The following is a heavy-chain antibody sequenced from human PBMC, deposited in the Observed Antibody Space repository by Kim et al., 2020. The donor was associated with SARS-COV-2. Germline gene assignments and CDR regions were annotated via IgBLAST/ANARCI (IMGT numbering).Heavy chain of an antibody. V-gene: IGHV3-30*04. CDR2: ISYDGSNK. CDR3: ARDGGSLPGRGDY. Sequence: GGSLRLSCAASGFTFSSYAMHWVRQAPGKGLEWVAVISYDGSNKYYADSVKGRFTISRDNSKNTLYLQMNSLRAEDTAVYYCARDGGSLPGRGDYWGQGTLVTVSS. J-gene: IGHJ4*02. CDR1: GFTFSSYA. D-gene: IGHD3-16*01.